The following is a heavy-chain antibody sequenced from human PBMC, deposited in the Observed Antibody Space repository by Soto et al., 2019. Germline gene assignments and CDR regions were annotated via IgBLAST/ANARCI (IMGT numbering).Heavy chain of an antibody. J-gene: IGHJ4*02. D-gene: IGHD3-16*01. CDR2: ISGFNGNT. V-gene: IGHV1-18*01. Sequence: QVQLVQSGAEVKKPGASVKVSCKASGYTFNFYGITWVRQAPGQGLEWMGWISGFNGNTNYAADLQGRVTMPTDTSTSTAYMELRGLRSAATAVYYCARTGVSSGHEAPDFDSWGQGNLVTVSS. CDR1: GYTFNFYG. CDR3: ARTGVSSGHEAPDFDS.